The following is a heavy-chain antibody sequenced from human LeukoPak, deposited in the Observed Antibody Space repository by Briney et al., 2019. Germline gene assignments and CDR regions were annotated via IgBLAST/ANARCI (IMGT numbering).Heavy chain of an antibody. CDR2: ISSSGSTI. J-gene: IGHJ4*02. Sequence: PGGSLRLSCAASGFTFSSYEMNWVRQAPGKGLEWVSYISSSGSTIYYADSVKGRFTISRDNAKNSLYLQMNSLRAEDTAVYYCARWAYYYDSSGQDYWGQGTLVTVSS. V-gene: IGHV3-48*03. CDR3: ARWAYYYDSSGQDY. CDR1: GFTFSSYE. D-gene: IGHD3-22*01.